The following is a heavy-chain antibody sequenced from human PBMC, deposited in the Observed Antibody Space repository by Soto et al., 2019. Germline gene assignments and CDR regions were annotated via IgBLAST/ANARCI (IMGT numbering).Heavy chain of an antibody. CDR2: INHSGST. Sequence: SETLSLTCAFYCGSFIGYYWSWIRQPPGKGLEWIGEINHSGSTNYNPSLKSRVTIPVDTSRNQFSLKLSSVTAADTAVYYCARRPYDSSGYIYYFDYWGQGTLVTVSS. V-gene: IGHV4-34*01. CDR1: CGSFIGYY. CDR3: ARRPYDSSGYIYYFDY. D-gene: IGHD3-22*01. J-gene: IGHJ4*02.